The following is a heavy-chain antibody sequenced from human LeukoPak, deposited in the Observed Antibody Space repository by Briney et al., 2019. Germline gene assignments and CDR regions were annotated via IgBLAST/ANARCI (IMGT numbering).Heavy chain of an antibody. J-gene: IGHJ6*02. V-gene: IGHV4-30-4*01. D-gene: IGHD3-22*01. CDR3: AREVVITSYHYYYGMDV. Sequence: SETLSLTCTVSGGSISSGDYYWSWIRQPPGKGLEWIGYIYYSGSTYYNPSLKSRVTISVDTSKNQFSLKLSSVTAADTAVYYCAREVVITSYHYYYGMDVWGQGTTVTVSS. CDR2: IYYSGST. CDR1: GGSISSGDYY.